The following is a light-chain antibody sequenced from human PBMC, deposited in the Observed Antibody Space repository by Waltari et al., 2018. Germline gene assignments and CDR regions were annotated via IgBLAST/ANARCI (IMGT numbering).Light chain of an antibody. CDR3: QQYFKTPLT. J-gene: IGKJ4*01. CDR1: QTILYGSSNKNY. CDR2: WAS. Sequence: DIVMTQSPDSLTVSLGERATINCKSSQTILYGSSNKNYLAWYQQKPRQPPKLLIYWASTRESGVPDRFSGTGSGTDFTLTISRLQAEDVAVYYCQQYFKTPLTFGGGTKVEIK. V-gene: IGKV4-1*01.